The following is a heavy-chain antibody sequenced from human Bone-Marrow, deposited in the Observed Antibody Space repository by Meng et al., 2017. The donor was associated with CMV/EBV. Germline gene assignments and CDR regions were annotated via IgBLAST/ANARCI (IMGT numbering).Heavy chain of an antibody. CDR1: GYTFSSYG. CDR3: ARDSSDYDFWSGNYYFDY. J-gene: IGHJ4*02. V-gene: IGHV1-18*01. D-gene: IGHD3-3*01. Sequence: ASVKVSCKAFGYTFSSYGITWVRQAPGQGLEWMGWISPHNGDTDYAQKFQGRVTMTTDTSTTTAYMELRSLTSDDTAVYYCARDSSDYDFWSGNYYFDYWGQGTRVTGSS. CDR2: ISPHNGDT.